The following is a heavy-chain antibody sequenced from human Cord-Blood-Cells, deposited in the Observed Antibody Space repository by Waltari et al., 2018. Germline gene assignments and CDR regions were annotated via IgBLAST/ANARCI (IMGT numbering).Heavy chain of an antibody. J-gene: IGHJ2*01. V-gene: IGHV4-34*01. Sequence: QVQLQQWGAGLLKPSETLSLTCAVYGGSFSGSYWSWIRQPPGKGLEWIGEINHSGSTNYNPSLKSRVTISVDTSKNQFSLKLSSVTAADTAVYYCASSGAGNWYFDLWGRGTLVTVSS. CDR3: ASSGAGNWYFDL. CDR2: INHSGST. CDR1: GGSFSGSY. D-gene: IGHD7-27*01.